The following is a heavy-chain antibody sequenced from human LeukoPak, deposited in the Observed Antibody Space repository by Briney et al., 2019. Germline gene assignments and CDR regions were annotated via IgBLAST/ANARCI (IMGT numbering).Heavy chain of an antibody. V-gene: IGHV1-24*01. J-gene: IGHJ1*01. D-gene: IGHD3-10*01. CDR3: TTSRRFYYGSGAFQY. CDR2: LDPLNGET. CDR1: GYTLNALS. Sequence: ASVKVSCKASGYTLNALSIHWVRQAPGKGLEWMGGLDPLNGETIYAQRFQGRVTMTQDTSTDTAYMDLRGLRSDDTAVYYCTTSRRFYYGSGAFQYWGKGALLT.